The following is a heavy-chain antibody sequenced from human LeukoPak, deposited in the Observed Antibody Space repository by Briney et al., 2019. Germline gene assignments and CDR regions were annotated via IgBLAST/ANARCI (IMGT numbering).Heavy chain of an antibody. D-gene: IGHD1-14*01. V-gene: IGHV3-11*04. CDR2: ISSSGSTI. CDR1: GFTFSDHY. CDR3: AREPRAYTMYYFDY. J-gene: IGHJ4*02. Sequence: GGSLRLSCAASGFTFSDHYMGWIRQAPGKGLEWVSYISSSGSTIYYADSVKGRFTISRDNAKNSLYLQMNSLTPEDTAVYYCAREPRAYTMYYFDYWGQGTLVTVS.